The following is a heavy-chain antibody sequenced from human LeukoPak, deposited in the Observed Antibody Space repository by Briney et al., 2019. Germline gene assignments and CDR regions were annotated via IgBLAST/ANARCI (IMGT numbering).Heavy chain of an antibody. CDR2: ISSSSSYI. J-gene: IGHJ3*02. D-gene: IGHD1-14*01. V-gene: IGHV3-21*01. Sequence: PGGSLRLSCTASGFTFGDYAMSWVRQAPGKGLEWVSSISSSSSYIYYADSVKGRFTISRDNAKNSLYLQMNSLRAEDTAVYYCARDGPGLTGAFDIWGQGTMVTVSS. CDR3: ARDGPGLTGAFDI. CDR1: GFTFGDYA.